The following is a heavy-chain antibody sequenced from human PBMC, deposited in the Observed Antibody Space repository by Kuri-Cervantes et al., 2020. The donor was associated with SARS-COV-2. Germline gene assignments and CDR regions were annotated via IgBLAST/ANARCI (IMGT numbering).Heavy chain of an antibody. Sequence: GGSLRLSCAASGFAFEASAMIWVRQAPGMGLEWVSGIDVGDSATYYADSVKGRFTISRDNSKSTLFLHMNSLRVEDTALYFCAKSLPAARCSFDYWGQGALVTVSS. D-gene: IGHD6-6*01. J-gene: IGHJ4*02. CDR3: AKSLPAARCSFDY. CDR2: IDVGDSAT. CDR1: GFAFEASA. V-gene: IGHV3-23*01.